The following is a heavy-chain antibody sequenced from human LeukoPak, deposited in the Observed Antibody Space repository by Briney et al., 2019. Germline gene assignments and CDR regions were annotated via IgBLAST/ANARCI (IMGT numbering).Heavy chain of an antibody. CDR1: EFTFSSYG. CDR2: ISYDGSNK. CDR3: AKAEGWSYYYYYYGMDV. Sequence: GGSLRLSCAASEFTFSSYGMHWVRQAPGKGLEWVAVISYDGSNKYYADSVKGRFTISRDNSKNTLYLQMNSLRAEDTAVYYCAKAEGWSYYYYYYGMDVWGQGTTVTVSS. J-gene: IGHJ6*02. D-gene: IGHD3-3*01. V-gene: IGHV3-30*18.